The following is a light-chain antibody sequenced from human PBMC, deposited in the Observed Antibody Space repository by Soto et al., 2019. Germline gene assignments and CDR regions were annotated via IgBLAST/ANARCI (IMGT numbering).Light chain of an antibody. CDR3: QQRSKWVT. V-gene: IGKV3-11*01. Sequence: ELVMTQSPATPSVSPGERATLSCRASQNIGGTLAWYQQKPGQAPRLLIYDALNRATGIPARFSGSGSGTDFTLTLRSLGPEDFGIYECQQRSKWVTFGRGTKVDIK. J-gene: IGKJ4*01. CDR1: QNIGGT. CDR2: DAL.